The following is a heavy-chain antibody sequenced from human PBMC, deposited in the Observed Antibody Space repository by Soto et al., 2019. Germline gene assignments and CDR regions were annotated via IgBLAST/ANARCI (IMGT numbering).Heavy chain of an antibody. Sequence: QITLKESGPTLVKPTQTLTLTCTFSGFSLSTREVGVGWIRQPPGKALEWLALIYWDDDKRYSPSLKTRLTITKDTAKNQVVLTMTKMDPVDTATYYCAHVRGGPRIEEYLAYYFASWGQGTLVTVSS. CDR1: GFSLSTREVG. CDR2: IYWDDDK. J-gene: IGHJ4*02. V-gene: IGHV2-5*02. CDR3: AHVRGGPRIEEYLAYYFAS. D-gene: IGHD2-15*01.